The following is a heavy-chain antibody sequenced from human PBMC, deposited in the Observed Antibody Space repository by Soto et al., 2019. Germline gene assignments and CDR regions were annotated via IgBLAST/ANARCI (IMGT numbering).Heavy chain of an antibody. D-gene: IGHD6-13*01. Sequence: GGSLRLSCAASGFTFSSYSMNWVRQAPGKGLEWVSYISSSSSTIYYADSVKGRFTISRDNAKNSLYLQMNSLRDEDTAVYYCARVPSGGAAAGTRLTGYFDYWGQGTLVTVSS. CDR1: GFTFSSYS. CDR3: ARVPSGGAAAGTRLTGYFDY. J-gene: IGHJ4*02. V-gene: IGHV3-48*02. CDR2: ISSSSSTI.